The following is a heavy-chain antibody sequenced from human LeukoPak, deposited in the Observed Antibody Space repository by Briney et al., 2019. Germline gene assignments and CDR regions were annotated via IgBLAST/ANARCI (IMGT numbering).Heavy chain of an antibody. D-gene: IGHD3-10*01. CDR3: ARGYYYGSGSYYFDY. V-gene: IGHV1-2*02. J-gene: IGHJ4*02. CDR1: GYTFTGYY. CDR2: INPNSGGT. Sequence: ASVKVSCKASGYTFTGYYIHWVRQAPGQGLEWMGWINPNSGGTNYAQKFQGRVTMTRDTSISTAYMELSRLRSDDTAVYYCARGYYYGSGSYYFDYWGQGTLVTVSS.